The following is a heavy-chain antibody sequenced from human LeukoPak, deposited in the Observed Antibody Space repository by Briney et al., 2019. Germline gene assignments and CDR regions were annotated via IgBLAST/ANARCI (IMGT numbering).Heavy chain of an antibody. CDR3: ARDLYDILPEGYFDY. V-gene: IGHV1-18*01. J-gene: IGHJ4*02. CDR2: ISAYNGNT. Sequence: GASVKVSCKASGYTFTSYGISWVRQAPGQGLEWMGWISAYNGNTKYAQKLQGRVTMTTDTSTSTAYMELRSLRSDDTAVYYCARDLYDILPEGYFDYWGQGTLVTVSS. CDR1: GYTFTSYG. D-gene: IGHD3-9*01.